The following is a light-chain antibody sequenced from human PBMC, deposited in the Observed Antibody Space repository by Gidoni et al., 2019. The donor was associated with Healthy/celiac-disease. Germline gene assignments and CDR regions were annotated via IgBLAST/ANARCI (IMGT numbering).Light chain of an antibody. V-gene: IGKV1-NL1*01. CDR2: AAS. J-gene: IGKJ2*01. CDR3: QQYYSTYT. CDR1: QGISNS. Sequence: DIQMTQSPSSLPASVGDRVTITCRASQGISNSLAWYQQKPGKAPKLLLYAASRLESGVPSRFSGSGSGTDYTLTISGLQPEDFATYYCQQYYSTYTFGQGTKLEIK.